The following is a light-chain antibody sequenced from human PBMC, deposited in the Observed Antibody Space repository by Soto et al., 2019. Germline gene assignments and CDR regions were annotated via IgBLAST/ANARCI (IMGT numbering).Light chain of an antibody. CDR1: SSDVGSYNL. CDR3: CSYAGSRRV. CDR2: EVS. V-gene: IGLV2-23*02. J-gene: IGLJ1*01. Sequence: QSVLTQPASVSGSPGQSITISCTGNSSDVGSYNLVSWYQQHPGKAPKLMIYEVSKRPSGVSNRFSGSKSGNTASLTISGLQAEDEADYYCCSYAGSRRVFGTGTKVTVL.